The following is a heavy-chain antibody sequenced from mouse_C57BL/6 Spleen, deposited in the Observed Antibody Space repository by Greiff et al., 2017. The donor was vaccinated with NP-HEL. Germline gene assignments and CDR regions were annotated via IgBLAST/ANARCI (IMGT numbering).Heavy chain of an antibody. V-gene: IGHV1-64*01. CDR3: ARSSPFYYGNYVRDY. CDR2: IHPNSGST. D-gene: IGHD2-1*01. J-gene: IGHJ2*01. Sequence: VQLQQPGAELVKPGASVKLSCKASGYTFTSYWMHWVKQRPGQGLEWIGMIHPNSGSTNYNEKFKSKATLTVDKSSSTAYMQLSSLTSEDSAVYYCARSSPFYYGNYVRDYWGQGTTLTVSS. CDR1: GYTFTSYW.